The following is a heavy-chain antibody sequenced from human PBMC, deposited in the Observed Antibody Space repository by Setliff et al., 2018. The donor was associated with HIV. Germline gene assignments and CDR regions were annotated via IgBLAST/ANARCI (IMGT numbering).Heavy chain of an antibody. V-gene: IGHV3-11*01. Sequence: PGGSLRLSCAASGFTFSDDYMSWIRQIPGKGLEWVSYISGSGSVIFYADSVKGRFTISRDNLNNSLHLQMNSLRAEDTAVYYCAGERGTFDYWGQGTLVTVSS. D-gene: IGHD3-10*01. CDR2: ISGSGSVI. CDR1: GFTFSDDY. CDR3: AGERGTFDY. J-gene: IGHJ4*02.